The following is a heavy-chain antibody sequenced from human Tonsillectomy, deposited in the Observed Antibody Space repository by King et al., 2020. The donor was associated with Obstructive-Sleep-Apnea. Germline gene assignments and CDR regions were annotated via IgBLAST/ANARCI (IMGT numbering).Heavy chain of an antibody. CDR1: GGSISRSSYY. CDR2: IYYSGSA. V-gene: IGHV4-39*07. J-gene: IGHJ4*02. CDR3: ARQRRYDSRGYPYYFDY. D-gene: IGHD3-22*01. Sequence: LQLQESGPGLVKPSETLSLTCTVSGGSISRSSYYWGWIRQPPGKGLEWIATIYYSGSAYYNPSLKSRVTILGDTAKNQFSLRLRSVTAADTAVYYCARQRRYDSRGYPYYFDYWGQGTLVTVSS.